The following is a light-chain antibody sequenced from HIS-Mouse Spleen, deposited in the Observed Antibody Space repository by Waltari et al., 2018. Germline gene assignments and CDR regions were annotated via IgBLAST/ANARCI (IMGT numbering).Light chain of an antibody. CDR2: RAP. CDR3: QQYYSTPYT. CDR1: QSVLYSPNNKNY. J-gene: IGKJ2*01. Sequence: DIVMTQSPDSLAVSLGERATINCKSSQSVLYSPNNKNYLAWYQQKPGQPPKLLIYRAPTRESGVPDRFSGSGSGTDFTLTISSLQAEDVAVYYCQQYYSTPYTFGQGTKLEIK. V-gene: IGKV4-1*01.